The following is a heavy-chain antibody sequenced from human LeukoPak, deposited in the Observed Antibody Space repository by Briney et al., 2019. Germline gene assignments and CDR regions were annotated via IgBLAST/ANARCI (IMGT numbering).Heavy chain of an antibody. CDR2: ISSSSSYI. D-gene: IGHD3-10*01. CDR3: ARGGYYGSGTLGGGY. Sequence: PVGSLRLSCGASGFTFSSYEMNWVRQAPGKGLEWVSSISSSSSYIYYADSVKGRFTISRDNAKNSLYLQMNSLRAEDTAVYYCARGGYYGSGTLGGGYWGQGTLVTVSS. V-gene: IGHV3-21*01. CDR1: GFTFSSYE. J-gene: IGHJ4*02.